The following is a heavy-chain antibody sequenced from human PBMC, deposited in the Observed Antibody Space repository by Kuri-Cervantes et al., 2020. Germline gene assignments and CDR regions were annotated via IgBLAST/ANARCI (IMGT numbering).Heavy chain of an antibody. CDR1: GESFSDYY. Sequence: SETLSLTCAVYGESFSDYYWSWIRQPPGKGLEWIGEINHSGSTNYKPSLKSRVTISIDTSKIQFSLKLSSVTAADTAVYYCARSFSTGHITRRDAFDIWGQGTMVTVSS. J-gene: IGHJ3*02. V-gene: IGHV4-34*01. CDR3: ARSFSTGHITRRDAFDI. D-gene: IGHD3-3*01. CDR2: INHSGST.